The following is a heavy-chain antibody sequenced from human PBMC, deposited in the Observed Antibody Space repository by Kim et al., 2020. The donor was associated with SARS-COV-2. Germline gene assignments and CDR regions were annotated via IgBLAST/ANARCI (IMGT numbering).Heavy chain of an antibody. CDR3: AREIAVVGYMDY. D-gene: IGHD6-19*01. Sequence: NYTSSLKSGVTISVDKSKNQFSLKLSSVTAADTAVYYCAREIAVVGYMDYWGQGTLVTVSS. J-gene: IGHJ4*02. V-gene: IGHV4-4*02.